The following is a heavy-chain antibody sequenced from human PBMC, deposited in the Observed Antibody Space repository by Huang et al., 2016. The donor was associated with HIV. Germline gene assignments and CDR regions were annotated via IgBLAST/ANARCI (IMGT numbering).Heavy chain of an antibody. V-gene: IGHV1-24*01. CDR3: AAGYDTYYDI. CDR2: VAPEHGET. J-gene: IGHJ3*02. Sequence: QVQLVQSGAEVKKPGASVKVSCKVSGYTLTELSIHWVRQAPGKGLEWMGGVAPEHGETIYAQNFQGRVTMNEDTSTDTAYMELHSLRPEDTAVYYCAAGYDTYYDIWGQGTMVIASS. D-gene: IGHD2-21*01. CDR1: GYTLTELS.